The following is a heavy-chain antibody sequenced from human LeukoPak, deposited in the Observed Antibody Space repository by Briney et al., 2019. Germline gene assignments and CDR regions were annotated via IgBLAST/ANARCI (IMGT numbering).Heavy chain of an antibody. D-gene: IGHD3-22*01. CDR2: INWNGGST. Sequence: GGSLRLSCAASGFTFDDYGMSWVRQAPGKGLEWVSGINWNGGSTGYADSVKGRFTIARDNAKNSLYLQMNSLRAEDTALYYCAREKLFYDSSGYYYPIAFDYWGQGTLVTVSS. CDR3: AREKLFYDSSGYYYPIAFDY. V-gene: IGHV3-20*04. J-gene: IGHJ4*02. CDR1: GFTFDDYG.